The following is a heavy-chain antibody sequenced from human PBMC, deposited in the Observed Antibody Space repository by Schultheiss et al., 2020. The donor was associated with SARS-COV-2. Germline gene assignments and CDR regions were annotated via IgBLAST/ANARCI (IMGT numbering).Heavy chain of an antibody. V-gene: IGHV1-8*02. CDR2: MNPNSGNT. CDR3: ARDPLTMVRGDRRYYYGMDV. D-gene: IGHD3-10*01. J-gene: IGHJ6*02. CDR1: GYTFTSYG. Sequence: ASVKVSCKASGYTFTSYGISWVRQAPGQGLEWMGWMNPNSGNTGYAQKFQGRVTMTRNTSISTAYMELSSLRSEDTAVYYCARDPLTMVRGDRRYYYGMDVWGQGTTVTVSS.